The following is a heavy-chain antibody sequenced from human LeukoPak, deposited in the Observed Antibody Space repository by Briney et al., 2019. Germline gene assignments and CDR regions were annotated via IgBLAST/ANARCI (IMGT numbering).Heavy chain of an antibody. Sequence: GGSLRLSCAASGFTFSSYAMHWVRQAPGKGLEWVAVISYDGSNKYYADSVKGRFTISRDNSKNTLYLQMNSLRAEDTAVYYCAKSPQLYQSTITIFGVVKGYYGMDVWGQGTTVTVSS. CDR3: AKSPQLYQSTITIFGVVKGYYGMDV. V-gene: IGHV3-30-3*02. CDR1: GFTFSSYA. J-gene: IGHJ6*02. D-gene: IGHD3-3*01. CDR2: ISYDGSNK.